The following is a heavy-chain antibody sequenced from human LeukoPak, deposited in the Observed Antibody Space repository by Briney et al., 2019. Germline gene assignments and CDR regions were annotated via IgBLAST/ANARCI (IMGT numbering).Heavy chain of an antibody. CDR2: IYYSGST. V-gene: IGHV4-59*08. J-gene: IGHJ1*01. D-gene: IGHD6-13*01. CDR1: GGSTSRYY. Sequence: PSETLSLTCTVSGGSTSRYYWTWIRQPPGKSLEWIGYIYYSGSTTYNPSLKSRVTISIDTSKNRFSLNLTSVTAADTAVYDCARRPGISAVWGQGTLVIVSS. CDR3: ARRPGISAV.